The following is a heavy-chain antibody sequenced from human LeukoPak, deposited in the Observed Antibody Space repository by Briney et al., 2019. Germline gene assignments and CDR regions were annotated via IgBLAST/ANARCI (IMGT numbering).Heavy chain of an antibody. D-gene: IGHD3-16*01. CDR2: IKQDGSEK. V-gene: IGHV3-7*01. J-gene: IGHJ4*02. CDR3: FGHRRYFDY. Sequence: GGSLRLSCAASGFTFSSYWMSWVRQAPGKGLEWVANIKQDGSEKYYVGSVKGQFTISRDNAKNSLYLQMNSLRAEDTAVYYCFGHRRYFDYWGQGTLVTVSS. CDR1: GFTFSSYW.